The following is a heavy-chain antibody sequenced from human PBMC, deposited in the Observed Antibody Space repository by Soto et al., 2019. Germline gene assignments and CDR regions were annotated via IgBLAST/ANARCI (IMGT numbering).Heavy chain of an antibody. CDR3: ARHRARNWFDP. J-gene: IGHJ5*02. CDR1: GGSISSSSYY. D-gene: IGHD6-6*01. Sequence: SETLSLTCIVSGGSISSSSYYWGWIRQPPGKGLEWIGSIYYSGSTYYNPSLKSRVTISVDTSKNQFSLKLSSVTAADTAVFCGARHRARNWFDPWDQGTLVTVSS. CDR2: IYYSGST. V-gene: IGHV4-39*01.